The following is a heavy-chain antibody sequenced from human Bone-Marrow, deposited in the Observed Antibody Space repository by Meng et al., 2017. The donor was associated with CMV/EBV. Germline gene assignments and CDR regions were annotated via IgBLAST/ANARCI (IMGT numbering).Heavy chain of an antibody. J-gene: IGHJ4*02. D-gene: IGHD2-15*01. Sequence: GESLKISCAASGFTFSSYSMNWVRQAPGKGLEWVSYISSSSSTIYYADSVKGRFTISRDNAKNSLYLQMNSLRAEDTAVYYCAVFIAAIVDYWGQGTLVTVSS. CDR3: AVFIAAIVDY. CDR2: ISSSSSTI. CDR1: GFTFSSYS. V-gene: IGHV3-48*04.